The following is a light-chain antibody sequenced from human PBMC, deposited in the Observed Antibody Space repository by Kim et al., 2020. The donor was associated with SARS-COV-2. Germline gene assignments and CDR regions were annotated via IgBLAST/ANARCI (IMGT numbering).Light chain of an antibody. CDR1: QGISSY. CDR3: QQYNSYPIT. J-gene: IGKJ5*01. CDR2: GAS. V-gene: IGKV1-8*01. Sequence: ASTRDRVTITCRASQGISSYLAWYQQKPGKAPKLLIYGASTLQSGVPSRFSGSGSGTDFTLTISCLQSEDFATYYCQQYNSYPITFGQGTRLEIK.